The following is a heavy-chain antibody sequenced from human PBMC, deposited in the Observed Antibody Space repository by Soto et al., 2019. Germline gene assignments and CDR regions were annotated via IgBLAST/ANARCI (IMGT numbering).Heavy chain of an antibody. V-gene: IGHV4-34*01. D-gene: IGHD5-18*01. CDR2: INHSGST. CDR3: ARSAIATHWFFDL. CDR1: GGSFSGYY. J-gene: IGHJ2*01. Sequence: PSETLSLTCAVYGGSFSGYYWSWIRQPPGKGLEWIGEINHSGSTNYNPSLKSRVTISVDTSKNQFSLKLSSVTAADTAVYYCARSAIATHWFFDLWGRGTLVTVSS.